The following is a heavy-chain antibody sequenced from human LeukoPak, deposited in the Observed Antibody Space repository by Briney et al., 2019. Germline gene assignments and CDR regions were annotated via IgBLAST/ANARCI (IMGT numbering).Heavy chain of an antibody. J-gene: IGHJ4*02. CDR1: GFTFSDFW. Sequence: GGSLRLSCAGSGFTFSDFWMTWVRQTPGKGLEWVAVILYDGRNKYYGDSVEGRFTISRDNSKNTVYLEMNSLRAEDTAVYYCAKDLMKTGYCSGASCYGRTDWGQGTLVTVSS. CDR2: ILYDGRNK. V-gene: IGHV3-30*18. CDR3: AKDLMKTGYCSGASCYGRTD. D-gene: IGHD2-15*01.